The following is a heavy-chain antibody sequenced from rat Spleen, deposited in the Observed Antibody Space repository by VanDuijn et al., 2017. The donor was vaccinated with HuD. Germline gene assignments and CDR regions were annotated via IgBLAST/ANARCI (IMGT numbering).Heavy chain of an antibody. J-gene: IGHJ2*01. V-gene: IGHV5-7*01. CDR2: INYDGSST. CDR1: GFTFSGYA. Sequence: EVQLVESGGGLVQPGRSMKLSCAASGFTFSGYAMAWVRQAPKRGLEWVASINYDGSSTFYRDSVRDRFTISRDNAKSTLYLQVDSLKSEDTATYYCARGGFFRYWGQGVMVTVSS. CDR3: ARGGFFRY. D-gene: IGHD1-6*01.